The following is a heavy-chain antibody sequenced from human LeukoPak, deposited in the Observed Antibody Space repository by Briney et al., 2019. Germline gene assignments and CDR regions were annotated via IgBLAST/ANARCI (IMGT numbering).Heavy chain of an antibody. D-gene: IGHD3-10*01. CDR3: AKAMHYGAGSKFDY. Sequence: GGALRLSCAASGFTFSSYAMTWVRQAPGTGLEWVSTIGGSGGGTYYADSVKGRFAISRGNSKSTLYLQMNSLRVEDTAVYYCAKAMHYGAGSKFDYWGQGTLVTVSS. CDR2: IGGSGGGT. CDR1: GFTFSSYA. J-gene: IGHJ4*02. V-gene: IGHV3-23*01.